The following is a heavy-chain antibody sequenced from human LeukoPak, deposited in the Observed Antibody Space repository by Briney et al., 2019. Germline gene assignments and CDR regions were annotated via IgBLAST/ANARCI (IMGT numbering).Heavy chain of an antibody. V-gene: IGHV3-21*01. Sequence: GGSLRLSCAASGFTFSSYSMNWVRQAPGKGLEWVSSISSSSSYIYYADSVKGRFTISRDNAKNSLYLQMNSPRAEDTAVYYCATIGWELEKGGSFDYWGQGTLVTVSS. CDR1: GFTFSSYS. D-gene: IGHD1-26*01. CDR2: ISSSSSYI. J-gene: IGHJ4*02. CDR3: ATIGWELEKGGSFDY.